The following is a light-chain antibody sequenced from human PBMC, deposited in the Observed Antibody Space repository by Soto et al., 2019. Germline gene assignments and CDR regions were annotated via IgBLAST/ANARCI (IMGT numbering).Light chain of an antibody. CDR2: DVN. Sequence: QSVLTQPRSVSGSPGQSVTISCTGTSSDVGGYNYVSWYQHHPGKAPTLILFDVNQRPSGVPHRFSGSKSGNTASRTISGIQAEDEATYYCCSYAGSYTVIFGGGTKLTV. J-gene: IGLJ2*01. V-gene: IGLV2-11*01. CDR3: CSYAGSYTVI. CDR1: SSDVGGYNY.